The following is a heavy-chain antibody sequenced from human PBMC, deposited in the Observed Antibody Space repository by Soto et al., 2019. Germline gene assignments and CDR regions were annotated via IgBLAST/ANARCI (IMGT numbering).Heavy chain of an antibody. J-gene: IGHJ3*02. Sequence: EVQLVESGGGFVQPGRSLTLACATSGCTFQNFAMHWVRQAPGKGLIWVSSINWNSRTILYADSEEGRFTISRDNATSSLYLQMNSLRVEDTALYYCVKDFSGYTHGVRAFEIWGQGTMVTVSS. V-gene: IGHV3-9*01. CDR1: GCTFQNFA. CDR3: VKDFSGYTHGVRAFEI. D-gene: IGHD5-18*01. CDR2: INWNSRTI.